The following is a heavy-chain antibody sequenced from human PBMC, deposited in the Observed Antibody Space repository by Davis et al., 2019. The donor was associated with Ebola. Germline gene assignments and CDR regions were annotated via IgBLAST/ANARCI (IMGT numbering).Heavy chain of an antibody. D-gene: IGHD3-22*01. Sequence: MPGGSLRLSCTVSGGSISNSDFNYWGWIRQPPGKGLEWIGSIYYSGGTYYKPSLKSRVTISVDTSKNQFSLKLTSVTAADTAVYYCARGDSYYDPSGYYAGPEAPDHWGQGTLVSVSS. V-gene: IGHV4-39*07. CDR3: ARGDSYYDPSGYYAGPEAPDH. CDR2: IYYSGGT. J-gene: IGHJ4*02. CDR1: GGSISNSDFNY.